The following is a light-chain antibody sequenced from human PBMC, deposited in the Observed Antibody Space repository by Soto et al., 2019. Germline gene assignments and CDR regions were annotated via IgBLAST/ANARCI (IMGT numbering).Light chain of an antibody. V-gene: IGLV1-40*01. CDR3: AAWDSSLGLFL. J-gene: IGLJ3*02. CDR2: GDG. CDR1: TSNIGAGYD. Sequence: QSVLTQPPSVSGAPGQRVTISCTGSTSNIGAGYDVHWYQQVPATAPKLLIYGDGKRPSGVPDRFSGSKSGTSATLGIAGLQTGDEADYYCAAWDSSLGLFLFGGGTKLTVL.